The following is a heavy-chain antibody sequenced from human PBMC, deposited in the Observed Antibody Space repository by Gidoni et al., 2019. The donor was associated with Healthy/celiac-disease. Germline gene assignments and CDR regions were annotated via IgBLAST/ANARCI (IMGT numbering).Heavy chain of an antibody. Sequence: QVQLQQWGAGLLKPSETLSLTCAVYGGSFSGYYWSWIRQPPGKGLEWIGEINHSGSTNYNPSLKSRVTISVDTSKNQFSLKLSSVTAADTAVYYCARGRPLVITTPFFDYWGQGTLVTVSS. CDR1: GGSFSGYY. D-gene: IGHD3-22*01. CDR2: INHSGST. V-gene: IGHV4-34*01. J-gene: IGHJ4*02. CDR3: ARGRPLVITTPFFDY.